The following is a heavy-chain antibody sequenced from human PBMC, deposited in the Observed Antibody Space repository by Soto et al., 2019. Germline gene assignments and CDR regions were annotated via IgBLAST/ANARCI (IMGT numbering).Heavy chain of an antibody. CDR3: ASLNYYYYYMDV. CDR2: IYYSGST. J-gene: IGHJ6*03. V-gene: IGHV4-39*01. CDR1: GCSISSSSHY. Sequence: SETLSLTCTVSGCSISSSSHYWGWIRQPPGKGLEWIGSIYYSGSTYYNPSLKSRVTISVDTSKNQFSLKLSSVTAADTAVYYCASLNYYYYYMDVWGKGTTVT.